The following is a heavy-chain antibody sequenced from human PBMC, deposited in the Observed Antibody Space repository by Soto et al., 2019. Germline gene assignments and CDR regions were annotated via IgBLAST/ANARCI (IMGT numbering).Heavy chain of an antibody. Sequence: QVTLKESGPVLVKPTETLTLTCTVSGFSLSNARMGVSWIRQPPGKALEWLAHIFSNDEKSYSTSLKSRLTISKDTSKSQVVLTMTIMDPVDTATYYCARLPGWDYYYGMDVWGQGTTVTVSS. J-gene: IGHJ6*02. V-gene: IGHV2-26*01. D-gene: IGHD1-26*01. CDR1: GFSLSNARMG. CDR2: IFSNDEK. CDR3: ARLPGWDYYYGMDV.